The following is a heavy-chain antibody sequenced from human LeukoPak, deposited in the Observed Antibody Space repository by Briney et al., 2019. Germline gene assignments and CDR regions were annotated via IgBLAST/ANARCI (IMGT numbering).Heavy chain of an antibody. D-gene: IGHD4-23*01. V-gene: IGHV1-8*01. CDR3: ARVGKMTTVVPFDY. CDR1: GYTFTSYD. J-gene: IGHJ4*02. Sequence: ASVKVSCKASGYTFTSYDINWVRQATGQGLEWMGWMNPNSGNTGYAQKFQGRVTMTRNTSISTAYMELSSLRSEDTAVYYCARVGKMTTVVPFDYWGQGTLVTVSS. CDR2: MNPNSGNT.